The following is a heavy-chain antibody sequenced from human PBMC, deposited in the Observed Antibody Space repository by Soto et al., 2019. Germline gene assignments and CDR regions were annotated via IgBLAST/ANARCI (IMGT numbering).Heavy chain of an antibody. CDR3: ARSQGSSTSLEIYYYYYYGMDV. Sequence: QVQLVQSGAEVKKPGSSVKVSCKASGGTFGSYAISWVRQAPGQGLEWMGGIIPIPGTANYAQKFQGRVTSAAYDSTSTAYMELSSLRSEDTAVYYCARSQGSSTSLEIYYYYYYGMDVWGQGTTVTVSS. V-gene: IGHV1-69*01. D-gene: IGHD2-2*01. J-gene: IGHJ6*02. CDR2: IIPIPGTA. CDR1: GGTFGSYA.